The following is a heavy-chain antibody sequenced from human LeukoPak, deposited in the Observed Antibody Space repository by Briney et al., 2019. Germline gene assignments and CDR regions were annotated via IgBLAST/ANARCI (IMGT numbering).Heavy chain of an antibody. CDR3: AKGYGSGSYSVDY. V-gene: IGHV3-30*18. D-gene: IGHD3-10*01. J-gene: IGHJ4*02. Sequence: GRSLRLSCAASGFTFSSYGMHWVRQAPGKGLEWVSFISYDGSNKYYADSVKGRFTISRDNSKNTLYPQLNSLRPEDTAVYYCAKGYGSGSYSVDYWGQGTLVTVSS. CDR2: ISYDGSNK. CDR1: GFTFSSYG.